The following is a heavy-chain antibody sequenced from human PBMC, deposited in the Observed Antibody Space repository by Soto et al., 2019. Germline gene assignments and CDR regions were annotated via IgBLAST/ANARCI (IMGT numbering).Heavy chain of an antibody. Sequence: GASVKVSCKASGYTFTSYGISWVRQAPGQGLEWMGWISAYNGNTNYAQKLQGRVTMTTDTSTSTAYMELRSLRSDDTAVYYCAXYSYYYDSSGYLYGMDVWGQGTTVTVSS. CDR1: GYTFTSYG. V-gene: IGHV1-18*01. CDR3: AXYSYYYDSSGYLYGMDV. CDR2: ISAYNGNT. D-gene: IGHD3-22*01. J-gene: IGHJ6*02.